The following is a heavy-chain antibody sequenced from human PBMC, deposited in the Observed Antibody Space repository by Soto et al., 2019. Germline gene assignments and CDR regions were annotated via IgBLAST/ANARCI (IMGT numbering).Heavy chain of an antibody. CDR3: ARPLVVESCTNGVCQVGNSFDL. V-gene: IGHV1-8*01. D-gene: IGHD2-8*01. CDR2: MNPNSGNT. J-gene: IGHJ3*01. Sequence: HVQLVQSGAEVMKPGASVKVSCKASGYTLASYDINWVRQATGQGLEWMGWMNPNSGNTGYAQKFQSSVIMTRNTSTNTAYLELSNLRSDDTAVYYCARPLVVESCTNGVCQVGNSFDLWGQGTIVTVS. CDR1: GYTLASYD.